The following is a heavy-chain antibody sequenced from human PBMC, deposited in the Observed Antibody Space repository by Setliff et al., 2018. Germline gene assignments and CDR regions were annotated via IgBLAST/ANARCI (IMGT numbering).Heavy chain of an antibody. CDR2: IHYSENT. V-gene: IGHV4-39*01. D-gene: IGHD3-22*01. CDR1: GGSITSGRYY. CDR3: ARHHAQYYSDGSGYYYEDWYFDL. J-gene: IGHJ2*01. Sequence: SETLSLTCTVSGGSITSGRYYWGWIRQPPGQGLEWIASIHYSENTYYNPSLKTRVTISVDTSKNQFSLKLSFVTAADTAVYYCARHHAQYYSDGSGYYYEDWYFDLWGRGTLVTVSS.